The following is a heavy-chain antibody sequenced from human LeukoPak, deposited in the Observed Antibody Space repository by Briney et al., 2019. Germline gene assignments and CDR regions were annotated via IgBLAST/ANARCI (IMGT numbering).Heavy chain of an antibody. D-gene: IGHD5-18*01. J-gene: IGHJ6*03. CDR1: GGSISSYY. V-gene: IGHV4-4*07. CDR3: ARGGTVDTAMVNYYYYYMDV. Sequence: SETLSLTCTVSGGSISSYYWSWIRQPAGKGLEWIGRIYTSGSTNYNPSLKSRVTMSVDTSKNQFSLKLSSVTAADTAVYYCARGGTVDTAMVNYYYYYMDVWGKGTTVTVSS. CDR2: IYTSGST.